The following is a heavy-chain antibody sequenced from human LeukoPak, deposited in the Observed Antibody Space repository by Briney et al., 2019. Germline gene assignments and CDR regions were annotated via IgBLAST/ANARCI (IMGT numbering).Heavy chain of an antibody. V-gene: IGHV3-48*01. J-gene: IGHJ4*02. CDR2: ISSSSSTI. D-gene: IGHD2-15*01. CDR3: AKRGVVIRAVLVVGFHKEAYYFDS. CDR1: GFTFSSYS. Sequence: PGGSLRLSCAASGFTFSSYSMNWVRQAPGKGLEWVSYISSSSSTIYYADSVKGRFTISRDNPKNTLYLQMNSLRSEDTAVYFCAKRGVVIRAVLVVGFHKEAYYFDSWGQGALVTVSS.